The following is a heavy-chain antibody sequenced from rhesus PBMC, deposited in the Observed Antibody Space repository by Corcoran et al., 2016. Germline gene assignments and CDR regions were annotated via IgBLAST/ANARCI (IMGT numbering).Heavy chain of an antibody. CDR1: GGSISSGYYY. Sequence: QVQLQESGPGLVKPSETLSLTCAVSGGSISSGYYYWSWIRQPPGKGLEWIGYITYSGSTSYNPSLNSRVTISMDTSKNQFSLKLSSVTAADTAVYYCARGVTIFGLVTTTFDYWGQGVLVTVSS. CDR3: ARGVTIFGLVTTTFDY. V-gene: IGHV4-122*02. J-gene: IGHJ4*01. CDR2: ITYSGST. D-gene: IGHD3-3*01.